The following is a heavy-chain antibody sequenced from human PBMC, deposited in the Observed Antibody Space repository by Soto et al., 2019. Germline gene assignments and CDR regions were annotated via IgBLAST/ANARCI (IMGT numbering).Heavy chain of an antibody. CDR1: GGTFSSYA. Sequence: QVQLVQSGAEVKKPGSSVKVSCKASGGTFSSYAISWVRQAPGQGLEWMGGIIPIFGTANYAQKFQGRVTITADESTSPACMELTGLRSEDTAVYYCARAQQRWRGGGVPPYYFDYWGQGTLVTVSS. V-gene: IGHV1-69*01. D-gene: IGHD6-19*01. CDR2: IIPIFGTA. J-gene: IGHJ4*02. CDR3: ARAQQRWRGGGVPPYYFDY.